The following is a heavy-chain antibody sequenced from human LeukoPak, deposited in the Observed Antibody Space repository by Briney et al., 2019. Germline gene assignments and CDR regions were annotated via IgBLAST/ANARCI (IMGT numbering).Heavy chain of an antibody. CDR3: ARVNYGSGSYSYYYYYYMDV. D-gene: IGHD3-10*01. V-gene: IGHV3-30*02. CDR2: IQYDGSNE. Sequence: GGSLRLSCAASGFTFSSYGMHWVRQAPGKGLEWVAYIQYDGSNEQYADSVKGRFTISRDNSKNTLYLQMNSLRAEDTAVYYCARVNYGSGSYSYYYYYYMDVWGKGTTVTISS. J-gene: IGHJ6*03. CDR1: GFTFSSYG.